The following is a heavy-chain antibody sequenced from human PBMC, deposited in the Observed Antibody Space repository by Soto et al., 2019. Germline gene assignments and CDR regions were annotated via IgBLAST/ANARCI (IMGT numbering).Heavy chain of an antibody. CDR1: GGSISSHY. J-gene: IGHJ3*01. D-gene: IGHD1-26*01. CDR2: IYYSGST. V-gene: IGHV4-59*11. Sequence: PSETLSLTCTVSGGSISSHYWSWVRQSPGKGLEWIGYIYYSGSTNYDPSLKSRVTIPVDTSKNQFSLKLSSVTAADTAVYYCARRRSTPTVFDVWGQGTMVTVSS. CDR3: ARRRSTPTVFDV.